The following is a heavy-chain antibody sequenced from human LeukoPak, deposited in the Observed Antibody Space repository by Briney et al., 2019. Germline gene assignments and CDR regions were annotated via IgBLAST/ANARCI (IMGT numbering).Heavy chain of an antibody. CDR3: ARAYTYSSSWPADY. Sequence: ASVKVSCKASGYTFTGYYMHWVRQAPGQGLEWMGWINPNSGGTNYAQKFQGRVTMTRDTSISTAYMELSRLSSDDTAVYYCARAYTYSSSWPADYWGQGTLVTVSS. CDR1: GYTFTGYY. D-gene: IGHD6-13*01. CDR2: INPNSGGT. J-gene: IGHJ4*02. V-gene: IGHV1-2*02.